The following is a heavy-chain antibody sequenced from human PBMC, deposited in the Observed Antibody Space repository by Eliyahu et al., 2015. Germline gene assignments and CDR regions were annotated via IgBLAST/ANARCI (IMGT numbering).Heavy chain of an antibody. CDR3: ARDSSHTLGYRGDKWFDP. Sequence: QAQLVQSEAEVKKPGASVKVSCKTSGYTFTTYGITWVRQAPGQGLEWMGWISSYNGDTNYAQKFQGRITMTTDTSTTTAYMELRSLRSDDTAVYYCARDSSHTLGYRGDKWFDPWGQGTLVTVSS. D-gene: IGHD5-24*01. J-gene: IGHJ5*02. CDR1: GYTFTTYG. CDR2: ISSYNGDT. V-gene: IGHV1-18*01.